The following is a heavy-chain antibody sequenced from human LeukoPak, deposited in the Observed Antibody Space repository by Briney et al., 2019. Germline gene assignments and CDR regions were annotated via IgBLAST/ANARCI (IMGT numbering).Heavy chain of an antibody. D-gene: IGHD2-15*01. CDR1: GGSISSYY. CDR2: IYHSGST. V-gene: IGHV4-59*12. J-gene: IGHJ6*02. CDR3: ARSAVVVAATPYYYYGMDV. Sequence: SETLSLTCAVSGGSISSYYWSWIRQPPGKGLEWIGYIYHSGSTYYNPSLKSRVTISVDRSKNQFSLKLSSVTAADTAVYYCARSAVVVAATPYYYYGMDVWGQGTTVTVSS.